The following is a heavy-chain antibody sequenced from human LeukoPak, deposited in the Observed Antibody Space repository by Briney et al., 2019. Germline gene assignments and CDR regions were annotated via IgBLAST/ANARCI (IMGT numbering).Heavy chain of an antibody. CDR1: GFTFDDYA. V-gene: IGHV3-9*03. CDR2: ISWNSGSI. J-gene: IGHJ3*02. CDR3: AKAEGGYSYGHAFDI. Sequence: GRSLRLSCAASGFTFDDYAMHWVRQAPGKGLVWVSGISWNSGSIGYADSVKGRFTISRDNAKNSLYLQMNSLRAEDMALYYCAKAEGGYSYGHAFDIWGQGTMVTVSS. D-gene: IGHD5-18*01.